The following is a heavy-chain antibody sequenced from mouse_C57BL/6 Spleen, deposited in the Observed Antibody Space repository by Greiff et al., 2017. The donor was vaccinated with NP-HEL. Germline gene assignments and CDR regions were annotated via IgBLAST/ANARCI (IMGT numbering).Heavy chain of an antibody. CDR3: ATYYGKRPWYFDV. CDR1: GYTFTSYW. J-gene: IGHJ1*03. CDR2: IDPNSGGT. Sequence: QVHVKQPGAELVKPGASVKLSCKASGYTFTSYWMHWVKQRPGRGLEWIGRIDPNSGGTKYNEKFKSKATLTVDKPSSTAYMQLSSLTSEDSAVYYCATYYGKRPWYFDVWGTGTTVTVSS. D-gene: IGHD2-10*01. V-gene: IGHV1-72*01.